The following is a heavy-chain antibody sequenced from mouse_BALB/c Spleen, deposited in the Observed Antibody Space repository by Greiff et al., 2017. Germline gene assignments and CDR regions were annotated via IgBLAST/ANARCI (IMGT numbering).Heavy chain of an antibody. CDR3: ARGCYGSSWYFDV. CDR2: ISDGGSYT. V-gene: IGHV5-4*02. J-gene: IGHJ1*01. Sequence: DVKLVESGGGLVKPGGSLKLSCAASGFTFSDYYMYWVRQTPEKRLEWVATISDGGSYTYYPDSVKGRFTISRDNAKNNLYLQMSSLKSEDTAMYYCARGCYGSSWYFDVWGAGTTVTVSS. CDR1: GFTFSDYY. D-gene: IGHD1-1*01.